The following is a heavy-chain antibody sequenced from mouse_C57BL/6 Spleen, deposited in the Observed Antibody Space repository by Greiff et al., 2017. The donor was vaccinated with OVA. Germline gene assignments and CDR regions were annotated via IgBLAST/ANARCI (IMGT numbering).Heavy chain of an antibody. CDR3: ARTPYDYDEGWFAY. Sequence: VQLQQSGAELVKPGASVKMSCKASGYTFTSYWITWVKQRPGQGLEWIGDIYPGSGSTNYNEKFKSKATLTVDTSSSTAYMQLSSLTSEDSAVFYCARTPYDYDEGWFAYWGQGTLVTVSA. D-gene: IGHD2-4*01. J-gene: IGHJ3*01. V-gene: IGHV1-55*01. CDR2: IYPGSGST. CDR1: GYTFTSYW.